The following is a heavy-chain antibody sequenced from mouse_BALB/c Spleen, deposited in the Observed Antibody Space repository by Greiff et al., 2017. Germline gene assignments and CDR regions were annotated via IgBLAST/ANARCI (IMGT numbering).Heavy chain of an antibody. D-gene: IGHD4-1*01. CDR2: IDPANGNT. CDR3: ARGKLGSWFAY. V-gene: IGHV14-3*02. CDR1: GFNIKDTY. J-gene: IGHJ3*01. Sequence: EVKLMESGAELVKPGASVKLSCTASGFNIKDTYMHWVKQRPEQGLEWIGRIDPANGNTKYDPKFQGKATITADTSSNTAYLQLSSLTSEDTAVYYCARGKLGSWFAYWGQGTLVTVSA.